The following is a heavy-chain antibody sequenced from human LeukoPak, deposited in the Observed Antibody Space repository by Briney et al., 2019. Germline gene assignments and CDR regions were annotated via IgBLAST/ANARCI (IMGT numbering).Heavy chain of an antibody. CDR1: GGSISSYY. CDR2: IYYSGST. J-gene: IGHJ5*02. CDR3: ARAYVVVTAILWFDP. Sequence: SETLSLTCTVSGGSISSYYWSWIRQPPGKGLEWIGYIYYSGSTYYNPSLKSRVTISVDTSKNQFSLKLSSVTAADTAVYYCARAYVVVTAILWFDPWGQGTLVTVSS. D-gene: IGHD2-21*02. V-gene: IGHV4-59*06.